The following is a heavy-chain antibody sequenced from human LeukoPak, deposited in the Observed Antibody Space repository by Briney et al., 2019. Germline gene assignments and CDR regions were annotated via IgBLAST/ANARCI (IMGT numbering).Heavy chain of an antibody. V-gene: IGHV4-59*12. Sequence: SETLSLTCTVSGGSISSYYWSWIRQPPGKGLEWIGYIYYSGSTNYNPSLKSRVTISVDTSKNQFSLKLSSVTAADTAVYYCASNRPGQAGIVVVVAATSPNYYFDYWGQGTLVTVSS. D-gene: IGHD2-15*01. CDR3: ASNRPGQAGIVVVVAATSPNYYFDY. J-gene: IGHJ4*02. CDR2: IYYSGST. CDR1: GGSISSYY.